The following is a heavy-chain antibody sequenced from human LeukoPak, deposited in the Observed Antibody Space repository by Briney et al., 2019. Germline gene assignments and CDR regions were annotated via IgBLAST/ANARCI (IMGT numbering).Heavy chain of an antibody. CDR2: ISDDGRNK. D-gene: IGHD6-13*01. V-gene: IGHV3-30*18. CDR1: GFTFNNYG. CDR3: AKDRETAASGTFDF. Sequence: PGGFQRLSCAASGFTFNNYGMHYVRPAPGKGLEWVAVISDDGRNKNYADSVKGRFTIPRDSSNNTLYLQMNSLRAEDTGVYFCAKDRETAASGTFDFRGQGTLVTVSS. J-gene: IGHJ4*02.